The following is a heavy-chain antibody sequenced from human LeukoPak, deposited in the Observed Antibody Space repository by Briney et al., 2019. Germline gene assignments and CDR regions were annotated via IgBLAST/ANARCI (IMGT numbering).Heavy chain of an antibody. V-gene: IGHV3-23*01. CDR1: GFTFSSYA. J-gene: IGHJ3*02. Sequence: PGGSLRLSCAASGFTFSSYAMSWVRQAPGKGLEWVSIISASGDRTYYADSVKGRFTISRDNSKNTLYLQMNSLRAEDTALYYCVKKISGIYAFDIWGQGTMVTVSS. CDR3: VKKISGIYAFDI. CDR2: ISASGDRT. D-gene: IGHD1-26*01.